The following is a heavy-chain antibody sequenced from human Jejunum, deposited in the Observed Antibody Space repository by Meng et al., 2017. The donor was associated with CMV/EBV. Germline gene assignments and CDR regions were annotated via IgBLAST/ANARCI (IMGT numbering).Heavy chain of an antibody. CDR3: ARDCCNYRSWFDP. CDR1: GGSIRNDTYC. V-gene: IGHV4-39*07. D-gene: IGHD2/OR15-2a*01. J-gene: IGHJ5*02. CDR2: INYSGNT. Sequence: LRGSVPGLEKPCGPLSLTPLGSGGSIRNDTYCWGWLRQPPGKGLEWIGSINYSGNTYYNLSLESRVTISIDTSNNHFSLKLTSVTAADTAVYYCARDCCNYRSWFDPWGQGVLVTVSS.